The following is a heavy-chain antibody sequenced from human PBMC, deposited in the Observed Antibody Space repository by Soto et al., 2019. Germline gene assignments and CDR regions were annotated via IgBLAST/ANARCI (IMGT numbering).Heavy chain of an antibody. CDR3: AKDPQGGSGWYLEIPFYGMDV. Sequence: GGSLRLSCAASGFTFSSYGMHWVRQAPGKGLEWVAVISYDGSNKYYADSVKGRLTISRDNSKNTLYLQMNSLRAEDTAVYYCAKDPQGGSGWYLEIPFYGMDVWGQGTTVTVSS. CDR2: ISYDGSNK. D-gene: IGHD6-19*01. CDR1: GFTFSSYG. V-gene: IGHV3-30*18. J-gene: IGHJ6*02.